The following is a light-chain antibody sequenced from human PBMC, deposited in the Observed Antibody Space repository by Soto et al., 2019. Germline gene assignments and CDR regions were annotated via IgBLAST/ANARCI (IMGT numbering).Light chain of an antibody. CDR3: QQYHNWPSWT. V-gene: IGKV3-20*01. Sequence: IVLTQSPGTLSLSPGERATLSCRASQSVSSSYLAWYQQKPGQAPRLLIYGASNRATGIPDRFSGSGSGTDFTLSISRLEPEDFAVYHCQQYHNWPSWTFGQGTKVDIK. CDR1: QSVSSSY. J-gene: IGKJ1*01. CDR2: GAS.